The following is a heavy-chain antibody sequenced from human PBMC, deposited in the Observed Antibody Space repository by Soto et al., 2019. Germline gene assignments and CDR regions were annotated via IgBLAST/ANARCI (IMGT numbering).Heavy chain of an antibody. CDR1: GYTFTSYY. V-gene: IGHV1-46*01. D-gene: IGHD5-18*01. J-gene: IGHJ2*01. Sequence: ASVKVSCKASGYTFTSYYMPWVRQAPGQGLQWMGTINPSGGSTSYAQKFQGRVTMTMDTSTSTVYMELSSLRSEDTAVYYCARGGYSYGSTPYTSLDWYFDLWGRGTLVTVSS. CDR2: INPSGGST. CDR3: ARGGYSYGSTPYTSLDWYFDL.